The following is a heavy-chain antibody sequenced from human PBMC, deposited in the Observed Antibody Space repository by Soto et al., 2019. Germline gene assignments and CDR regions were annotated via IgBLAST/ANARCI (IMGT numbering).Heavy chain of an antibody. CDR1: GYSFSSYW. Sequence: GESLKISCKSSGYSFSSYWIAWVRLMPGKGLEWMGSIYPDDSDTKYSPSFQGQVTISADKSISAAYLQWSSLKASDTAIYYCARHLPTIVVVPAALKGVAYGMDVWGQGTTVTVSS. V-gene: IGHV5-51*01. CDR3: ARHLPTIVVVPAALKGVAYGMDV. J-gene: IGHJ6*02. CDR2: IYPDDSDT. D-gene: IGHD2-2*01.